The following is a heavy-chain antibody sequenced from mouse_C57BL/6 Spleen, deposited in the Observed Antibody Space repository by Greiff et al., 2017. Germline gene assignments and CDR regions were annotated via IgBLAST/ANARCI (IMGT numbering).Heavy chain of an antibody. CDR3: ARMSYGSSYSYYAMDY. V-gene: IGHV8-12*01. Sequence: QVTLKVSGPGILQSSQTLSLTCSFSGFSLSTSGMGVSWIRQPSGKGLEWLAHIYWDDDKRYNPSLKSRLTISKDTSRNQVFLKITSVDTADTATYYCARMSYGSSYSYYAMDYWGQGTSVTVSS. D-gene: IGHD1-1*01. J-gene: IGHJ4*01. CDR2: IYWDDDK. CDR1: GFSLSTSGMG.